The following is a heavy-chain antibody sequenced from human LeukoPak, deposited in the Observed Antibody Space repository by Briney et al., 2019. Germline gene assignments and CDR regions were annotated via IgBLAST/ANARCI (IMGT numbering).Heavy chain of an antibody. D-gene: IGHD2-2*01. CDR2: ISGGGGST. V-gene: IGHV3-23*01. J-gene: IGHJ5*02. CDR1: GFTFSSYA. Sequence: PGGSLRLSCAASGFTFSSYAMNWVRQAPGKGLEWVSVISGGGGSTYYADSVKGRFHISRDNSKNTLYLQMNSLRADDTAVYYCARSPTAINGYFDPWGQGTLVTVSS. CDR3: ARSPTAINGYFDP.